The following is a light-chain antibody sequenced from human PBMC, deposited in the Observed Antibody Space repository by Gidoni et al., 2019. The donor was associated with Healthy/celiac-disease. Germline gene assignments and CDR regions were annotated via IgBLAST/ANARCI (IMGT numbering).Light chain of an antibody. V-gene: IGKV1-8*01. CDR1: QGISSY. CDR3: QQYYSYPLT. Sequence: AIRMTQSPSSFSASTGDRVTITCRASQGISSYLAWYQQKPGKAPKLLIYAASTLLSGVPSRFSGSGSGTDFTLTTSCLQSEDFATYYCQQYYSYPLTFGGGTKVEIK. J-gene: IGKJ4*01. CDR2: AAS.